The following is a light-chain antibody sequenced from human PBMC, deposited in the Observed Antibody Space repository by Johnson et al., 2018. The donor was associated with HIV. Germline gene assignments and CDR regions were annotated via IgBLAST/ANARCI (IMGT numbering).Light chain of an antibody. V-gene: IGLV1-51*01. Sequence: QSILTQPPSVSAAPGQTVTISCSGSSSNIGNNYVSWYQQLPGTAPKLLIYDNNKRPSGIPDRFSGSKSGTSATLGITGLQTGDEADYYCGTWDTSLSAGVFGPWTKVSVL. CDR1: SSNIGNNY. CDR2: DNN. J-gene: IGLJ1*01. CDR3: GTWDTSLSAGV.